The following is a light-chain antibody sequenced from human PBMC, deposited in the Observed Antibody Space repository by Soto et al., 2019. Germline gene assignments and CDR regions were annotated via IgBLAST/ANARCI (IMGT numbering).Light chain of an antibody. J-gene: IGLJ2*01. CDR3: QSYDSSLYVV. CDR1: SSNIGAGYD. Sequence: QSVLTQPPSVSGAPGQRVTISCTGSSSNIGAGYDVQWYQQLPGTAPKLLIYGNNNRPSGVPDRFSGSKSGTSASLAITGLQAEDEADYYCQSYDSSLYVVFGGGTKVTVL. V-gene: IGLV1-40*01. CDR2: GNN.